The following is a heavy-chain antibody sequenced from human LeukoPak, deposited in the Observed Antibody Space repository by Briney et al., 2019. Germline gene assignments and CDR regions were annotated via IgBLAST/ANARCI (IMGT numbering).Heavy chain of an antibody. D-gene: IGHD5-18*01. CDR2: INPSSGGT. CDR1: GYTFTGYY. Sequence: ASVKVSCKASGYTFTGYYVHWVRQAPGQGLEWMGWINPSSGGTNYAQKSQGRVTMTGDTSISTAYMELSRLTSDDTAVYFCAGRPDTSMVAIFDYWGQGTLVTISS. J-gene: IGHJ4*02. CDR3: AGRPDTSMVAIFDY. V-gene: IGHV1-2*02.